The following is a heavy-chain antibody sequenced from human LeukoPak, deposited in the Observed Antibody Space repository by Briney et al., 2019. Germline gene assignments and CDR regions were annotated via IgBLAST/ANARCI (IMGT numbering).Heavy chain of an antibody. D-gene: IGHD3-22*01. Sequence: SETLSLTCTVSGGSIINYFWSWIRQPAGKGLEWIGRIFTSGSTNYNPSLKSRVTMSVDTSKNQFSLRLNSLTAADTAVYYCARDSSGFLESFDYWGQGILVTVSS. V-gene: IGHV4-4*07. CDR1: GGSIINYF. CDR3: ARDSSGFLESFDY. J-gene: IGHJ4*02. CDR2: IFTSGST.